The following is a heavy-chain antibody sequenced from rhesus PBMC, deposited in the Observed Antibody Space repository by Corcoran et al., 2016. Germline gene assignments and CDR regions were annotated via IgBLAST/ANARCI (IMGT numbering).Heavy chain of an antibody. CDR1: GGSISSSY. D-gene: IGHD1-1-1*01. J-gene: IGHJ4*01. V-gene: IGHV4-169*02. CDR3: ASGIAGKYDY. Sequence: QLQLQESGPGLVKPSETLSVTCAVSGGSISSSYWSWIRQAPGKGLEWIRYIYGSGSSTNYNPSLKSRFTLSVATSKNQLSLKLSAVTAADTAVYYCASGIAGKYDYWGQGVLVTVSS. CDR2: IYGSGSST.